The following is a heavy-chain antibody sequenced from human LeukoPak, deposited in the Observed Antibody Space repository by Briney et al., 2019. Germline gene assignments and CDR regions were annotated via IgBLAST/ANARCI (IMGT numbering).Heavy chain of an antibody. J-gene: IGHJ5*02. D-gene: IGHD2-21*02. CDR2: IYYSGST. Sequence: SETLSFTCTVSGGSFSSGNYYWSWIRQPPGKGLEWIGYIYYSGSTNYNPSLKSRVTISVDTSKNQFSLKLSSVTAADTAVYYCARGVPTATARWFDPWGQGTLVTVSS. V-gene: IGHV4-61*01. CDR1: GGSFSSGNYY. CDR3: ARGVPTATARWFDP.